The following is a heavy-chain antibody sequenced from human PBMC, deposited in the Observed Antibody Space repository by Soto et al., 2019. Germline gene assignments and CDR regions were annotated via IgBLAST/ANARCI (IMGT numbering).Heavy chain of an antibody. D-gene: IGHD4-17*01. CDR1: GFTFSSYG. Sequence: QVQLVESGGGVDQPGRSLRLSCAASGFTFSSYGMHWVRQAPGKGLEWVAVIWYDGSNKYYADSVKGRFTISRDNSKNTLYLQMNSLRAEDTAVYYCARDMTTVTTSNFDYWGQGTLVTVSS. V-gene: IGHV3-33*01. CDR2: IWYDGSNK. J-gene: IGHJ4*02. CDR3: ARDMTTVTTSNFDY.